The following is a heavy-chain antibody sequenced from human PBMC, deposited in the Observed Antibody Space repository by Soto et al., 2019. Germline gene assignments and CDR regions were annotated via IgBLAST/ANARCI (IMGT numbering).Heavy chain of an antibody. CDR2: IGGSDGRT. CDR1: GFTFSSYA. V-gene: IGHV3-23*01. Sequence: GVSLRLSCSASGFTFSSYAMSWVRQAPGKGLEWVSSIGGSDGRTSYADSVKGRFTISRDNSKNMLYLQMNSLRAEDTALFYCAKRDCSLVSCYVRYCWGQRALVTVSS. CDR3: AKRDCSLVSCYVRYC. J-gene: IGHJ4*02. D-gene: IGHD2-2*01.